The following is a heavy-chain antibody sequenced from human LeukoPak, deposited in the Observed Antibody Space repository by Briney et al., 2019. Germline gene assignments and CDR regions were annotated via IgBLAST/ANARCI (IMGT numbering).Heavy chain of an antibody. CDR3: SARSYEGAGSDY. Sequence: ASVKVSCKASGYTFTGYYMHWVRQAPGQGLEWMGWINPNSGGTNYAQKFQGRVTMTRDTSISTAYMELSRLRSDDTAVYYCSARSYEGAGSDYWGQGTLVTVSS. CDR1: GYTFTGYY. J-gene: IGHJ4*02. CDR2: INPNSGGT. V-gene: IGHV1-2*02. D-gene: IGHD3-16*01.